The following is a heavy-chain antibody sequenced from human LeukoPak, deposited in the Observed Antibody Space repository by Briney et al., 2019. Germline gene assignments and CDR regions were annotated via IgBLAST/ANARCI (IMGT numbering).Heavy chain of an antibody. V-gene: IGHV3-30*02. CDR3: AKTGPYYYHMDV. CDR2: IRYDGSNK. D-gene: IGHD3-10*01. J-gene: IGHJ6*03. CDR1: GFTFSSYG. Sequence: PGGSLRLSCAASGFTFSSYGMHWVRQAPGKGLEWVAFIRYDGSNKYYADSVKGRFTISRDNSKNTLYLQMNSLRAEDTAVYYCAKTGPYYYHMDVWGKGATVTVSS.